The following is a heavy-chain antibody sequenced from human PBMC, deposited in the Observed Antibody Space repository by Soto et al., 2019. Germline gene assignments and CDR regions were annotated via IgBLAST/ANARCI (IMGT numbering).Heavy chain of an antibody. D-gene: IGHD3-9*01. Sequence: GGSLRLSCVGSGFSLSSYAMSWVRQAPGKGLQWVSTISGSGGSSYSQYYADSVKGRFTVPRDKSKNTLYLQITSLRVEDTAVYYCAKTTGYHPLPWFDPWGQGTLVTVSS. J-gene: IGHJ5*02. CDR1: GFSLSSYA. CDR3: AKTTGYHPLPWFDP. V-gene: IGHV3-23*01. CDR2: ISGSGGSSYSQ.